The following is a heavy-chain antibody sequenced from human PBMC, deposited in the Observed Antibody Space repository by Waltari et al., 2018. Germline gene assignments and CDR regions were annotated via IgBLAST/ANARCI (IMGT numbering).Heavy chain of an antibody. CDR2: IIPLLGTA. V-gene: IGHV1-69*13. CDR1: GGTFSSKG. D-gene: IGHD2-21*02. J-gene: IGHJ3*01. Sequence: QVQLVQSGAEVKKPGSSVKVSCKASGGTFSSKGISWVRQAPGQGLEWMGRIIPLLGTANYAQNVQGRVTITAYTSTGTAYVELRSLRSEDTAMYYCARGSVTAKIAFDLWGQGTMVTVSS. CDR3: ARGSVTAKIAFDL.